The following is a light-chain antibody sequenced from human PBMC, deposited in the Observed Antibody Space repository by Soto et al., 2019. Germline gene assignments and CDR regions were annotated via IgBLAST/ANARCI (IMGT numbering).Light chain of an antibody. Sequence: EIVLTQSPGTLSLSPGERATLSCRASQSVSSNYLAWYQQRPGQAPRLLIYGASIRATGIPVRFSGGGSGTDFTLTISRLEPDDFAVYYCQQYGSSSLTFGGGTKVEIK. CDR3: QQYGSSSLT. CDR1: QSVSSNY. V-gene: IGKV3-20*01. CDR2: GAS. J-gene: IGKJ4*01.